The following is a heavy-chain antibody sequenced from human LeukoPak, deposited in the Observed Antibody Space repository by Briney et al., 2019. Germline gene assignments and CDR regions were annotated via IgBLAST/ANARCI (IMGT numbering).Heavy chain of an antibody. V-gene: IGHV4-38-2*02. CDR3: ARVAHDLYPYYFDY. CDR1: GYSISSGYY. Sequence: PSETLSLTCSFSGYSISSGYYWGWIRQPPGQGLEWIGNIYHSGSTYYNPSLKSRVTISVDTSKNQFSLKLSSVTAADTAVYYCARVAHDLYPYYFDYWGQGTLVTVSS. CDR2: IYHSGST. J-gene: IGHJ4*02. D-gene: IGHD5/OR15-5a*01.